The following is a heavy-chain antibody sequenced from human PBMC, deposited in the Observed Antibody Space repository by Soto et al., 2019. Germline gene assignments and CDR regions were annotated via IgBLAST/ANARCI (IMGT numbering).Heavy chain of an antibody. V-gene: IGHV3-23*01. Sequence: GGSLRLSCAASGFTFSTYAMSWVRQAPGKGLEWVSAISGSGGSTYYADSVKGRFTISRDNSKNTLYLQMNSLRAEDTAVYYCAKDRGLYYGGLDYWGQGTLVTVSS. CDR2: ISGSGGST. CDR3: AKDRGLYYGGLDY. J-gene: IGHJ4*02. CDR1: GFTFSTYA. D-gene: IGHD4-17*01.